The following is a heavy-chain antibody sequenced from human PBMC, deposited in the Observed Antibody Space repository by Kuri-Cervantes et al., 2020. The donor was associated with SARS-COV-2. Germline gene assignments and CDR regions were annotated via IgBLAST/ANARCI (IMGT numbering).Heavy chain of an antibody. CDR1: GGSISSYY. Sequence: GSLRLSCTVSGGSISSYYWSWIRQPPGKGLEWIGYIYYSGSTNYNPSLKSRVTISVDTSRNQFSLKLSSVTAADTAVYHCARVYYDSSGYYEVRYFDYWGQGTLVTVSS. D-gene: IGHD3-22*01. CDR3: ARVYYDSSGYYEVRYFDY. V-gene: IGHV4-59*01. J-gene: IGHJ4*02. CDR2: IYYSGST.